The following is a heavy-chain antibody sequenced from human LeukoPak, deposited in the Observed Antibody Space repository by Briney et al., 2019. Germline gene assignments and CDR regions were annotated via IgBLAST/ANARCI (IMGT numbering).Heavy chain of an antibody. V-gene: IGHV5-51*01. D-gene: IGHD6-19*01. J-gene: IGHJ3*02. CDR2: IYPGDSDT. CDR1: GYSFTSYW. CDR3: AGTSSIAVAGAFDI. Sequence: GESLKISCKGSGYSFTSYWIGWVRQMPGRGLEWMGIIYPGDSDTRYSPSFQGQVTISADKSISTAYLQWSSLKASDTAMYYCAGTSSIAVAGAFDIWGQGTMLTVSS.